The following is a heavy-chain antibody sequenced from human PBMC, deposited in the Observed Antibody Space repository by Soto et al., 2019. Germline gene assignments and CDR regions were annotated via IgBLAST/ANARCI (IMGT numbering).Heavy chain of an antibody. V-gene: IGHV3-33*01. D-gene: IGHD6-13*01. J-gene: IGHJ4*02. CDR1: GFTFSSYG. CDR3: ARDPSLALGFDY. Sequence: GGSLRLSCAASGFTFSSYGMHWVRQAPGKGLEWVAVIWYDGSNKYYADSVKGRFTISRDNSKNTLYLQMNSLRAEDTAVYYCARDPSLALGFDYWGQGTLVTVSS. CDR2: IWYDGSNK.